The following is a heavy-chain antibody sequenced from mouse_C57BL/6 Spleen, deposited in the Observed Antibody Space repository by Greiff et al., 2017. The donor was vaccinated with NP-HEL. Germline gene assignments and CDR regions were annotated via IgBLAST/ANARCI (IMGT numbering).Heavy chain of an antibody. CDR2: IWGVGST. J-gene: IGHJ4*01. Sequence: VQVVESGPGLVAPSQSLSITCTVSGFSLTSYGVDWVRQSPGKGLEWLGVIWGVGSTNYNSALKSRLSISKDNSKSQVFLKMNSLQTEDTAMYYWASGGYYGYGGAMDYWGQGTSVTVSS. CDR3: ASGGYYGYGGAMDY. CDR1: GFSLTSYG. V-gene: IGHV2-6*01. D-gene: IGHD2-2*01.